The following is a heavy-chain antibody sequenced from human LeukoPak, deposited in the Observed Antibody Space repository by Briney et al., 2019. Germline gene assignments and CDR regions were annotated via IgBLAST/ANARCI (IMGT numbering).Heavy chain of an antibody. J-gene: IGHJ6*02. V-gene: IGHV1-69*13. CDR2: IIPIFGTA. D-gene: IGHD1-26*01. Sequence: SVKVSCKASGGTFSSYAISWVRQAPGQGLEWMGGIIPIFGTANYAQKFQGRVTITADESTSTAYMELRSLRSDDTAVYYCARDPGRIVGATGYYYGMDVWGQGTTVTVSS. CDR3: ARDPGRIVGATGYYYGMDV. CDR1: GGTFSSYA.